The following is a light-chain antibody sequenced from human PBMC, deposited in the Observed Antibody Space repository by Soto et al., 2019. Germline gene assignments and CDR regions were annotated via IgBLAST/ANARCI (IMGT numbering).Light chain of an antibody. V-gene: IGLV2-14*01. CDR2: DVS. Sequence: QSALTQPASVSGSPGQSITISCTGTSSDVGGYNYVSWYQQHPGKVPKLMIYDVSNRPSAVSTRFSSSKSGNTASLTISGLQAEDEANCYCSSYTSSSTLYVFGTGTKVTVL. J-gene: IGLJ1*01. CDR3: SSYTSSSTLYV. CDR1: SSDVGGYNY.